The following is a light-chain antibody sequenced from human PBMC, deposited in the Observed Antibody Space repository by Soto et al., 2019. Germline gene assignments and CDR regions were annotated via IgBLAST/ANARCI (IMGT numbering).Light chain of an antibody. CDR3: QQYNDWPPKRT. J-gene: IGKJ1*01. CDR1: QSMTTN. Sequence: EVVMTQSPVTLSVSPEERATLSCRASQSMTTNLTWYQQKPGQAPRLLIYGASTRATGVPARFSGSGSGTQFTLTISSLQSEDFALYYCQQYNDWPPKRTFGQGTRVDFK. V-gene: IGKV3-15*01. CDR2: GAS.